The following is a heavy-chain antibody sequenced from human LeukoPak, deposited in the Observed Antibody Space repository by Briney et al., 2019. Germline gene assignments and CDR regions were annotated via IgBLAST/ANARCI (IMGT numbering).Heavy chain of an antibody. CDR3: ARGDIVVVRAFDI. CDR1: GATFSSYA. V-gene: IGHV1-69*05. Sequence: ASVKVSCKASGATFSSYAISWVRQAPGQGLEWIGRIIPIFGTANYAQKFQGRVTITTDESTSTAYMELSSLRSEDTAVYYCARGDIVVVRAFDIWGQGTMVTVSS. CDR2: IIPIFGTA. D-gene: IGHD2-15*01. J-gene: IGHJ3*02.